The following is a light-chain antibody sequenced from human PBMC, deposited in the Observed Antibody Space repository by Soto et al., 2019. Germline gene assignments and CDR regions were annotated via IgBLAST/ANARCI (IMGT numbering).Light chain of an antibody. Sequence: EMVMTQSPATLSVSPGERVTLSCRASRSISNNLAWYQQKPGQAPRLLIYGASTRATGIPARFSGSGSGTEFTLTINSLQSEDFAMYYCHPHNNWPFVTFGGETRVDIK. J-gene: IGKJ4*01. CDR1: RSISNN. V-gene: IGKV3-15*01. CDR3: HPHNNWPFVT. CDR2: GAS.